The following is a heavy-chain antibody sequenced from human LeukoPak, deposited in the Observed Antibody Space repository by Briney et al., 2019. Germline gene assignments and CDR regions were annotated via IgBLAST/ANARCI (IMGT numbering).Heavy chain of an antibody. J-gene: IGHJ3*02. Sequence: SVTVSFTASGGTFSSYAISWVRQAPGQGLEWMGGIIPIFGTANYAQKFQGRVTITADESTSTAYMELSSLRSEDTAVYYCAREERELWPLAFDIWGQGTMVTVSS. CDR2: IIPIFGTA. D-gene: IGHD2-21*01. CDR1: GGTFSSYA. V-gene: IGHV1-69*13. CDR3: AREERELWPLAFDI.